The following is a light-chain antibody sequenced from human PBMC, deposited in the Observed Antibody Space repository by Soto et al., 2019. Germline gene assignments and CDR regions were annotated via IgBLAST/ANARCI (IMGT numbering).Light chain of an antibody. J-gene: IGLJ1*01. CDR3: SSYTSSSTLFYV. Sequence: QSVLTQPASVSGSPGQSITISCTGTSSYVGGYNYVSWYQQHPGKAPKLMIYDVSNRPSGVSNRFSGSKSGNTASLTISGLQAEDEADYYCSSYTSSSTLFYVFGTGTKVTVL. CDR1: SSYVGGYNY. CDR2: DVS. V-gene: IGLV2-14*01.